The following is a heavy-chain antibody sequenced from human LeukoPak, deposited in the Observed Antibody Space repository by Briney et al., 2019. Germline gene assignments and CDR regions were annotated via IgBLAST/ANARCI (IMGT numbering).Heavy chain of an antibody. V-gene: IGHV4-59*08. CDR2: LYYSGSA. D-gene: IGHD2-8*01. CDR1: GGSISNYY. J-gene: IGHJ4*02. Sequence: SETLSLTCTVSGGSISNYYWSWIRQPPGKGLEWIGYLYYSGSANYNPSLKSRVTMSVDTSKNQLSLTLSPVTAADTAVYYCARHVYCTNGICSDYWGQGTLVTVSS. CDR3: ARHVYCTNGICSDY.